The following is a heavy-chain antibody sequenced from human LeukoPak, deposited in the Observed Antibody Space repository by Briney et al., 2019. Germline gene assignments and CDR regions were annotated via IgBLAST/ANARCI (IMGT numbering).Heavy chain of an antibody. CDR1: GYIFTNCG. Sequence: ASVRVSSTPSGYIFTNCGVSWVRQAPGQGLEWMGWISAYNGNTNYTQKFQGRVTITTDTSTSTAYMELRSLRSDDTAMYYCARTPSLVPFDFWGQGTLVTVSS. D-gene: IGHD2-8*02. J-gene: IGHJ4*02. V-gene: IGHV1-18*01. CDR3: ARTPSLVPFDF. CDR2: ISAYNGNT.